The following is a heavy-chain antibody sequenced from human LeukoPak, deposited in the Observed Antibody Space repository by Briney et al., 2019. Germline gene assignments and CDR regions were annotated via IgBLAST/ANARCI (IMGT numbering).Heavy chain of an antibody. CDR3: ATLMYSSSWKWFDP. J-gene: IGHJ5*02. CDR1: GGAFSGYY. D-gene: IGHD6-13*01. V-gene: IGHV4-34*01. CDR2: INHSGST. Sequence: SETPSPPCAVYGGAFSGYYWSWIRQPPGKGLEWIGEINHSGSTNYNPSLKSRVTISVDTSKNQFSLKLSSVTAADTAVYYCATLMYSSSWKWFDPWGQGTLVTVSS.